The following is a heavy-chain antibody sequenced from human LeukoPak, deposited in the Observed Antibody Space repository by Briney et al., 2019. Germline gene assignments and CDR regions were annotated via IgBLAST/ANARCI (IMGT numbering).Heavy chain of an antibody. CDR2: MNPNSGNT. J-gene: IGHJ6*02. CDR3: ARSVDTAMDYYYYGMDV. D-gene: IGHD5-18*01. V-gene: IGHV1-8*01. Sequence: GSVKVSCKASGYTFTSYDINWVRQATGQGLEWMGWMNPNSGNTGYAQKFQGRVTMTRSTSISTAYMELSSLRSEDTAVYYCARSVDTAMDYYYYGMDVWGQGTTVTVSS. CDR1: GYTFTSYD.